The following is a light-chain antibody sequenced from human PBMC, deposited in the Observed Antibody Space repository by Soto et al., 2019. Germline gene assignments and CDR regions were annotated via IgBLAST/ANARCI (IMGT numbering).Light chain of an antibody. CDR2: EGN. J-gene: IGLJ3*02. CDR1: SNDVVTYDL. Sequence: QSALTQPASVSGSPGQSITISCTGTSNDVVTYDLVSWYQQHPGKAPKLIIYEGNKRPSGVSNRFSGSKSDNTASLTISGLQAEDDADYYCCSCANIVLFGGGTKLTVL. CDR3: CSCANIVL. V-gene: IGLV2-23*01.